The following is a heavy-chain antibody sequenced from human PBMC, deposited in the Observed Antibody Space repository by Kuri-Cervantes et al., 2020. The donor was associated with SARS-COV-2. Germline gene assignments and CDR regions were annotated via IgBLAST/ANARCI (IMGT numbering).Heavy chain of an antibody. J-gene: IGHJ6*03. CDR2: IWYDGSNK. Sequence: GESLKISCAASGFTFSSYGMHWVRQAPGKGLEWVAVIWYDGSNKYYADSVKGRFTISRDNSKNTLYLQMNSLRAEDTAVYYCARGHSSSPGYYYYYMDVWGKGTTVTVSS. V-gene: IGHV3-33*01. CDR3: ARGHSSSPGYYYYYMDV. CDR1: GFTFSSYG. D-gene: IGHD6-6*01.